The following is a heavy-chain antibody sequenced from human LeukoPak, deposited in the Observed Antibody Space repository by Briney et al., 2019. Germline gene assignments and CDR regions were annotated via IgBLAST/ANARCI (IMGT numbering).Heavy chain of an antibody. Sequence: ASVKVSCKASGYTFTGYYMHWVRQAPGQGLEWMGWINPNSGGTNYAQKFQGRVTMTEDTSTDTAYMELSSLRSEDTAVYYCAFTVGPYDILTGYFPIDYWGQGTLVTVSS. J-gene: IGHJ4*02. CDR1: GYTFTGYY. CDR2: INPNSGGT. CDR3: AFTVGPYDILTGYFPIDY. D-gene: IGHD3-9*01. V-gene: IGHV1-2*02.